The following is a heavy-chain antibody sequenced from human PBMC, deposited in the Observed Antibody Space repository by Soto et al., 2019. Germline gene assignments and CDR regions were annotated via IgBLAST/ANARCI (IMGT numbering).Heavy chain of an antibody. V-gene: IGHV3-33*01. J-gene: IGHJ6*02. CDR1: GFTFSSYG. CDR2: IWYDGSNK. Sequence: ESGGGVVQPGRSLRLSCAASGFTFSSYGMHWVRQAPGKGLEWVAVIWYDGSNKYYADSVKGRFTISRDNSKNTLYLQMNSLRAEDTAVYYCARGGYSSSNYYYYGMDVWGQGTTVTVSS. CDR3: ARGGYSSSNYYYYGMDV. D-gene: IGHD6-13*01.